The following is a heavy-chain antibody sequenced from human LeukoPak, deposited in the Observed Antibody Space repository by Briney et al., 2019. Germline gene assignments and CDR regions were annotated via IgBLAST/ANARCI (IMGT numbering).Heavy chain of an antibody. V-gene: IGHV1-8*02. J-gene: IGHJ5*02. Sequence: GASVKVSCQASVYTFTSYGINWVRQDTGQGLEWMGWMNPNSGNTGYAQKFQGRVTMTRNTSISTAYMELSSLRAEDTAVYYCARVRGYCSSTSCYAYEGDWFDPWGQGTLVTVSS. CDR3: ARVRGYCSSTSCYAYEGDWFDP. CDR1: VYTFTSYG. CDR2: MNPNSGNT. D-gene: IGHD2-2*01.